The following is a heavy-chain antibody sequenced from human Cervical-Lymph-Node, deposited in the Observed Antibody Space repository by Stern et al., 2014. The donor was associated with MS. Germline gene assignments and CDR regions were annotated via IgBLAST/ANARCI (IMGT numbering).Heavy chain of an antibody. CDR2: IYYRGST. CDR3: ARHLEWFGGY. Sequence: QLQLQESGPGLVKPSETLSLTCTVSGGSISSSSYYWGWIRQPPGKGLEWIGRIYYRGSTNYTPSLKSRVTISVDTSKNQFSLKLSSVTAADTAVYYCARHLEWFGGYWGQGTLVTVSS. V-gene: IGHV4-39*01. CDR1: GGSISSSSYY. J-gene: IGHJ4*02. D-gene: IGHD3-10*01.